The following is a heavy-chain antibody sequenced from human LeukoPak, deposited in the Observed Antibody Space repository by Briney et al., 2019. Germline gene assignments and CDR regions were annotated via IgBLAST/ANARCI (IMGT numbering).Heavy chain of an antibody. CDR3: ARFQGAVEMAI. Sequence: KSGGSLRLSCAASGFTFSNAWMSWIRQPPGKGLEWIGSIYYSGSTYYNPSLKSRVTISVDTSKNQFSLKLSSVTAADTAVYYCARFQGAVEMAIWGQGTLVTVSS. CDR2: IYYSGST. D-gene: IGHD5-24*01. CDR1: GFTFSNAW. J-gene: IGHJ4*02. V-gene: IGHV4-38-2*01.